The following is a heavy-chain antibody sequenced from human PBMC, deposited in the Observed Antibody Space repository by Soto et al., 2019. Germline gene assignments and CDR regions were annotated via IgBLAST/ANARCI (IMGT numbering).Heavy chain of an antibody. D-gene: IGHD2-15*01. CDR1: GFTFSSYA. V-gene: IGHV3-23*01. Sequence: GGSLRLSCAASGFTFSSYAMSWVRQAPGKGLEWVSAISDSGGSTYYADSVKGRFTISRDNSKNTLYLQMNSLRPEDTAVYYCAKGATATRYYFDSGGQGPLVTFPS. J-gene: IGHJ4*02. CDR3: AKGATATRYYFDS. CDR2: ISDSGGST.